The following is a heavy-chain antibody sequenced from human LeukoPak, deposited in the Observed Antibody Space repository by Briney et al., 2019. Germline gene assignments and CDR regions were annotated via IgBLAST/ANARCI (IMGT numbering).Heavy chain of an antibody. J-gene: IGHJ6*03. V-gene: IGHV3-30*02. CDR1: GFTCSSYG. CDR3: AKDKSIAAPVYYMDV. Sequence: GGSLRLXCAASGFTCSSYGMHWVRRAPGKGLESVAFIRYDGSNKYYADSVKGRFTISRDNSKNTLYLQMNSLRAEDTAVYYCAKDKSIAAPVYYMDVWGKGTTVTVSS. D-gene: IGHD6-6*01. CDR2: IRYDGSNK.